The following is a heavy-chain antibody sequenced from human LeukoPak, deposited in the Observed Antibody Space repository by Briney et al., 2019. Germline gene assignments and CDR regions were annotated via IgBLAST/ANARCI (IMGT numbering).Heavy chain of an antibody. V-gene: IGHV3-23*01. D-gene: IGHD3-9*01. Sequence: GGSLRLSCAASGFTFSSYGMSWVRQAPGKGLEWVSAISGSGGSTYYADSVKGRFTISRDNAKNSLYLQMNSLRAEDTAVYYCARARGQLRYFDWYTFDYWGQGTLVTVSS. CDR2: ISGSGGST. J-gene: IGHJ4*02. CDR3: ARARGQLRYFDWYTFDY. CDR1: GFTFSSYG.